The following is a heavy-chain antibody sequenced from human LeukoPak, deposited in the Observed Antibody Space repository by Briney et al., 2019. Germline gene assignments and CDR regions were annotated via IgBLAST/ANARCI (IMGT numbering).Heavy chain of an antibody. Sequence: SETLSLTCTVSGGSISSYYWSWIRQPPGKGLEWIGYIYYSGSTNYNPSLKSRVTISVDTSKNQFSLKLSSVTAADTAVYYCARGPKIAVAAWGYYYYGMDVWGQGTTVTVSS. J-gene: IGHJ6*02. CDR2: IYYSGST. V-gene: IGHV4-59*12. CDR3: ARGPKIAVAAWGYYYYGMDV. D-gene: IGHD6-19*01. CDR1: GGSISSYY.